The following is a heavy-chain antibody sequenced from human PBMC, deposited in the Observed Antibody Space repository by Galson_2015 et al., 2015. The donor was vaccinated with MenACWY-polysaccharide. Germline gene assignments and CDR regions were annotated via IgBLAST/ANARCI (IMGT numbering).Heavy chain of an antibody. J-gene: IGHJ4*02. D-gene: IGHD1-26*01. V-gene: IGHV3-21*01. CDR3: ARGLGGGGSYGPIDY. CDR2: ISSGSSYI. CDR1: GFTFSSYS. Sequence: SLRLSCAASGFTFSSYSMNWVRQAPGKGLEWVSSISSGSSYIYYGDSVKGRFTISRDNAKNSLYLQMNSLRAEDTAVYYCARGLGGGGSYGPIDYWGQGTLVTVSS.